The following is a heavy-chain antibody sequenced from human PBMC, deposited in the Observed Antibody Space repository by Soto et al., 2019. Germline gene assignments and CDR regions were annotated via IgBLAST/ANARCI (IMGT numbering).Heavy chain of an antibody. Sequence: QMQLQESGPGLVKPSQTLTLTCSVSGGSISSGGYYWSWIRQHPGKGLEWIGYIYYSGSTYYNPSLKSRVTVSVDTSKNQCSLKLSSVTAADTAVYYCARGGGLMHLFDYWGQGTLVTVSS. J-gene: IGHJ4*02. D-gene: IGHD3-16*01. CDR3: ARGGGLMHLFDY. CDR1: GGSISSGGYY. V-gene: IGHV4-31*03. CDR2: IYYSGST.